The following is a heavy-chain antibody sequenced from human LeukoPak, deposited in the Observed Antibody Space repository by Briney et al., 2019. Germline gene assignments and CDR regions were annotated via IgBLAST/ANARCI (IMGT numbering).Heavy chain of an antibody. V-gene: IGHV1-69*05. Sequence: GASVKVSCKASGGTFSSYAISWVRQAPGQGLEWMGGIIPIFGTANYAQKFQGRVTITTDESTSTAYMELSSLRSEDTAVYYCARTNPIVVVPAATPTWFDPWGQGTLVTVSS. CDR2: IIPIFGTA. CDR1: GGTFSSYA. D-gene: IGHD2-2*02. CDR3: ARTNPIVVVPAATPTWFDP. J-gene: IGHJ5*02.